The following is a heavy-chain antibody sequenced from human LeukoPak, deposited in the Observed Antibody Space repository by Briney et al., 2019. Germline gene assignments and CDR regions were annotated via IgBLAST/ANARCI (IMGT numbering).Heavy chain of an antibody. Sequence: KPSETLSLTCTVSGGSISSYYWSWIRQPPGKGLEWIGYIYYSGSTNYNPSLKSRVTISVDTSKNQFSLKLSSVTAADTAVYYCARASEREAAAGFDYWGQGTLVTVSS. CDR1: GGSISSYY. CDR3: ARASEREAAAGFDY. D-gene: IGHD6-13*01. J-gene: IGHJ4*02. CDR2: IYYSGST. V-gene: IGHV4-59*01.